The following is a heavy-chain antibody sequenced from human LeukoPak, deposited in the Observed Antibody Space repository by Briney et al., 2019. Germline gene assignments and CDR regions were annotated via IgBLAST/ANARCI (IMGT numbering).Heavy chain of an antibody. CDR3: ARIRYLGGYMDV. CDR1: GYTFTSYD. Sequence: ASVKVSCKASGYTFTSYDINWVRQATGQGLEWMGWMNPNSGNTGYAQKFQGRVTITRNTSISSAYMELSSLRSEDTAVYYCARIRYLGGYMDVWGKGTTVTVSS. V-gene: IGHV1-8*03. J-gene: IGHJ6*03. CDR2: MNPNSGNT. D-gene: IGHD1-26*01.